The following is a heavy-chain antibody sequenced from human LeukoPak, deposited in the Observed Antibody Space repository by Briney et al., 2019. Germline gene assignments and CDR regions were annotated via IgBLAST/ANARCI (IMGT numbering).Heavy chain of an antibody. CDR3: ARSQGHYGGSLDY. J-gene: IGHJ4*02. CDR2: INCNNGGI. Sequence: GASVKVSCKASGYTFSGYYLHWMRQAPGQGPEWMGWINCNNGGISYPQKFQGRVTMTRDTSMSTAYMELSSLKSDDTAVYYCARSQGHYGGSLDYWGQGALVTVSS. CDR1: GYTFSGYY. V-gene: IGHV1-2*02. D-gene: IGHD1-26*01.